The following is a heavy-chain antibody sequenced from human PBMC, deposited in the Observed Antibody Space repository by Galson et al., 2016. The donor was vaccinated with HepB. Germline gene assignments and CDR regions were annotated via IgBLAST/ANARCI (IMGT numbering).Heavy chain of an antibody. V-gene: IGHV4-4*02. CDR1: GGSISGTNW. D-gene: IGHD4-17*01. CDR2: IYHTGST. Sequence: SETLSLTCSVSGGSISGTNWWFWVRQSPGKGLEWIGEIYHTGSTNYNPSFESRVTISVDESKNQFSLRLTSVTAADTAVYYCARGRENYGLSNAYYYFFDHWGQGTLVTVSS. CDR3: ARGRENYGLSNAYYYFFDH. J-gene: IGHJ4*02.